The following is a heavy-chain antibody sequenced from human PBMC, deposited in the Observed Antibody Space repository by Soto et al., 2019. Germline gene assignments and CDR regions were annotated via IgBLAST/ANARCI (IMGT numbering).Heavy chain of an antibody. D-gene: IGHD1-1*01. CDR3: ARWTGSRRFDY. V-gene: IGHV4-4*07. Sequence: QVHLQESGPGLVRPSETLFLTCTVSGGSISGFYWSWIRQPAGKGPEWIGRIYSSGSTSYNPSLKSRLTMSVDTSKNYFSLNLTSVTAADTAVYYCARWTGSRRFDYWGQGRLITVSS. J-gene: IGHJ4*02. CDR1: GGSISGFY. CDR2: IYSSGST.